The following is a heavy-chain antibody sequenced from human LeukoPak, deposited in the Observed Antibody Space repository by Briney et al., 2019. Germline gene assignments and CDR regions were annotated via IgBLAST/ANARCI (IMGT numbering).Heavy chain of an antibody. CDR3: ARDKSYDSSGILDY. J-gene: IGHJ4*02. CDR1: GFTFSSYA. V-gene: IGHV3-30*04. D-gene: IGHD3-22*01. CDR2: ISYDGSNK. Sequence: GGSLRLSCAASGFTFSSYAMSWVRQAPGKGLEWVAVISYDGSNKYYADSVKGRFTISRDNSKNTLYLQMNSLRAEDTAVYYCARDKSYDSSGILDYWGQGTLVTVSS.